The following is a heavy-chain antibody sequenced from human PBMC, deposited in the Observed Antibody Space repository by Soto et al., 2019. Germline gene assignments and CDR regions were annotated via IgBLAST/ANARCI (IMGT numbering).Heavy chain of an antibody. CDR2: ISGSGFKE. D-gene: IGHD1-26*01. CDR1: GFIFENFG. Sequence: GGSLRLSCAASGFIFENFGMSWVRQAPGKGLEWISSISGSGFKEYYADSVKGRFTISRDNSKSTVYLELNNLSAEDTAVYHCAKNQGVELVPLATVDWFDPWGQGSVVTVSS. CDR3: AKNQGVELVPLATVDWFDP. V-gene: IGHV3-23*01. J-gene: IGHJ5*02.